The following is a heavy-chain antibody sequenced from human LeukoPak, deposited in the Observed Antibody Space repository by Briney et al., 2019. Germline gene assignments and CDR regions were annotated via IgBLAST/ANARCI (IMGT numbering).Heavy chain of an antibody. CDR3: ARNDYATHYYGMDV. V-gene: IGHV3-33*01. J-gene: IGHJ6*02. D-gene: IGHD4-17*01. Sequence: PGRSLRLSCAASGFTFSSYGMHWVRQAPGKGLEWVAVIWYDGSNKYYADSVKGRFTISRDNSKNTLYLQVNSLRAEDTAVYYCARNDYATHYYGMDVWGQGTTVTVSS. CDR2: IWYDGSNK. CDR1: GFTFSSYG.